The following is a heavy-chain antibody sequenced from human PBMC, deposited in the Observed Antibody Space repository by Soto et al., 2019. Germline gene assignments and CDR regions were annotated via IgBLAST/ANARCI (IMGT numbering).Heavy chain of an antibody. CDR2: IGADNSDT. CDR1: GYTFPTYG. D-gene: IGHD3-3*01. J-gene: IGHJ5*02. Sequence: QVQWVQSGPEVKKPGGSVKVSCKASGYTFPTYGFSWVRQAPGQGLEWVGWIGADNSDTTYAQKFQGRVTMTIDTSTTTSYMELRSLTTDDTAVYFCARDWRGAEGFDPWGQGTLVTVSS. CDR3: ARDWRGAEGFDP. V-gene: IGHV1-18*04.